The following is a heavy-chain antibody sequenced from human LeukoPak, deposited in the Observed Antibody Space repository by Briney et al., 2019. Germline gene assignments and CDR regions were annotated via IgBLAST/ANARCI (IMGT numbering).Heavy chain of an antibody. CDR2: IYHSGST. CDR3: ATGWSGYYWTT. D-gene: IGHD3-3*01. CDR1: GDSFSSGSYY. J-gene: IGHJ5*02. V-gene: IGHV4-39*07. Sequence: KPSETLSLTCTVSGDSFSSGSYYWSWIRQPPGKGLEWIGSIYHSGSTYYNTSLKSRVTISVDTSKNQFSLKLNSVTAADTAVYYCATGWSGYYWTTWGQGTLVAVSS.